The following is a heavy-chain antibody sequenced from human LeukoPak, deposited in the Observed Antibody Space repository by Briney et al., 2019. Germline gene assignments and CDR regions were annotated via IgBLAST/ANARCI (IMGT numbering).Heavy chain of an antibody. CDR1: GYTFTGYY. CDR3: ASGEIAAAGRDYYYYYMDV. J-gene: IGHJ6*03. D-gene: IGHD6-13*01. V-gene: IGHV1-2*06. CDR2: INPNSGGT. Sequence: ASVKVSCKASGYTFTGYYIHWVRQAPGQGLEWMGRINPNSGGTNYAQKFQGRVTMTRDTSISTAYMELSRLRSDDTAVYYCASGEIAAAGRDYYYYYMDVWGKGTTVTVSS.